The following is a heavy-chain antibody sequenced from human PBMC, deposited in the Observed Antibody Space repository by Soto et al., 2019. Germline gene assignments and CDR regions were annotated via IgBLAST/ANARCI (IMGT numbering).Heavy chain of an antibody. CDR1: GGTFSSYA. V-gene: IGHV1-69*01. D-gene: IGHD6-6*01. J-gene: IGHJ6*02. CDR3: ARDRPLYSSSSYYYGMDV. CDR2: IIPIFGTA. Sequence: QVQLVQSGAEVKKPGSSVKVSCKASGGTFSSYAISWVRQAPGQGLEWMGGIIPIFGTANYAQKFQGRVTITADESTSTAYMERSSLRSEDTAVYYCARDRPLYSSSSYYYGMDVWGQGTTVTVSS.